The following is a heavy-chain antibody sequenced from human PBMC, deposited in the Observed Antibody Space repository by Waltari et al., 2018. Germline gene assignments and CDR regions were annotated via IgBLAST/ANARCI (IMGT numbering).Heavy chain of an antibody. CDR1: GGSFSGYY. Sequence: QVQLQQWGAGLLKPSETLSLTCAVSGGSFSGYYWSWIRQPPGKGLEWIGEINHSGSTNYNPSLKSRVTISVDTSKNQFSLKLSSVTAADTAVYYCARGRRRQDVWGKGTTVTVSS. J-gene: IGHJ6*04. CDR2: INHSGST. D-gene: IGHD6-25*01. V-gene: IGHV4-34*01. CDR3: ARGRRRQDV.